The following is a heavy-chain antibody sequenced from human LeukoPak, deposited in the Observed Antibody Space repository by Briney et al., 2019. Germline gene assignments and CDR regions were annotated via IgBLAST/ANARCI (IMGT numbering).Heavy chain of an antibody. CDR1: GFTFSSYS. D-gene: IGHD5-18*01. J-gene: IGHJ4*02. Sequence: GGSLRLSCAASGFTFSSYSMNWVRQAPGKGLKGVSSISSSSSYIYYADSVKGRFTISRDNAKNSLYLQMNSLIAEDTAVYYCARDQADTAMVPPYFDYWGQGTLVTVSS. CDR2: ISSSSSYI. CDR3: ARDQADTAMVPPYFDY. V-gene: IGHV3-21*01.